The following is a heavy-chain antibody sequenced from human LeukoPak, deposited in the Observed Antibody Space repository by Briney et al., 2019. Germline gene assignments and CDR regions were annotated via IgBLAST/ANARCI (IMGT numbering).Heavy chain of an antibody. CDR3: AGIPLQWLVPDFDL. CDR1: GGSFSGYY. Sequence: SETLSLTCAVYGGSFSGYYWSWIRQPPGKGLEWIGEINHSGSTNYNPSLKSRVTISVDTSKNQFSLKLSSVTAADTAVYYCAGIPLQWLVPDFDLWGRGTLVTVSS. V-gene: IGHV4-34*01. J-gene: IGHJ2*01. CDR2: INHSGST. D-gene: IGHD6-19*01.